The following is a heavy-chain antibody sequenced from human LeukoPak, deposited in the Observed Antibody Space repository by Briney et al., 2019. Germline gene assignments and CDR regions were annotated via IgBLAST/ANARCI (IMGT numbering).Heavy chain of an antibody. D-gene: IGHD2-21*01. CDR1: GYSTSSDYC. V-gene: IGHV4-38-2*02. CDR2: NCHSGVT. Sequence: SETLSLTCFVSGYSTSSDYCWGWNRQPPGRGLEWIGSNCHSGVTYYNPSLKSRVTISADTAKNQFSLKMTSVTAADTAVYYCARERSSVVDHGIDYWGQGFLVTVPS. J-gene: IGHJ4*02. CDR3: ARERSSVVDHGIDY.